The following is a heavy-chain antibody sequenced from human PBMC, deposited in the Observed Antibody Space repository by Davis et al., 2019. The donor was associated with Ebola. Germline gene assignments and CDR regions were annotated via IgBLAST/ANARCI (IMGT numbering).Heavy chain of an antibody. Sequence: MPGGSLRLSCAVYGGSFSGYYWNWIRQPPGKGLEWIGEINHSGSTNYNPSLKSRVTISVDTSKNQFSLKLSSVTAADTAVYYCARVTYPQVRAVRPTRFDYWGQGTLVTVSS. CDR1: GGSFSGYY. V-gene: IGHV4-34*01. D-gene: IGHD6-6*01. CDR3: ARVTYPQVRAVRPTRFDY. CDR2: INHSGST. J-gene: IGHJ4*02.